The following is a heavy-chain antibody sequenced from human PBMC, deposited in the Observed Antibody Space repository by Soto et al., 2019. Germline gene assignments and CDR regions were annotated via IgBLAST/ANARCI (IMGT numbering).Heavy chain of an antibody. J-gene: IGHJ6*02. Sequence: GGSLRLSCVASGFTFDDYAMHWVRQAPGKGLEWVSGINWNSEQIGHAASVKGRFTISRDNAKNSLYLQMNSLRDEDTAVYYCAREVSATNFYYYYYGMDVWGQGTTVTVSS. CDR1: GFTFDDYA. CDR3: AREVSATNFYYYYYGMDV. V-gene: IGHV3-9*01. D-gene: IGHD1-26*01. CDR2: INWNSEQI.